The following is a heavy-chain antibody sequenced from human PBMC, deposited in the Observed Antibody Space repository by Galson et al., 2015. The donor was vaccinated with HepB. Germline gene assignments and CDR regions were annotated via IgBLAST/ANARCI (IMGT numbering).Heavy chain of an antibody. D-gene: IGHD3-22*01. Sequence: SVKVSCKASGGTFSSYAISWVRQAPGQGLEWMGRIIPILGIANYAQKFQGRVTITADKSTGTAYMELSSLRSEDTAVYYCAREDDSSGYLVDPWGQGTLVT. CDR3: AREDDSSGYLVDP. J-gene: IGHJ5*02. CDR2: IIPILGIA. CDR1: GGTFSSYA. V-gene: IGHV1-69*04.